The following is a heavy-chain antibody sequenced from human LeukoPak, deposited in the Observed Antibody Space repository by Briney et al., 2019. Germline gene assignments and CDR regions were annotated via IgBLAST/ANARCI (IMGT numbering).Heavy chain of an antibody. D-gene: IGHD3-22*01. V-gene: IGHV1-2*02. CDR3: ARDLGYDSSGYWY. CDR2: INPNSGDT. J-gene: IGHJ4*02. CDR1: GYTFTGYY. Sequence: ASVKVSCKASGYTFTGYYMHWVRQAPGQGLEWMGWINPNSGDTNYAQKFQGRVTMTRDTSISTAYMELSRLRSDDTAVYYCARDLGYDSSGYWYWGQGTRVTVSS.